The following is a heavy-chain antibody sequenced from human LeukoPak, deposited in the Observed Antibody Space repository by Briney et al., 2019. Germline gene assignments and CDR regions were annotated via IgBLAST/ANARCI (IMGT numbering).Heavy chain of an antibody. CDR1: AGSISSSSYS. D-gene: IGHD1-26*01. Sequence: PSETLSLTCTVSAGSISSSSYSWGWIRQPPGKGLEWIGSIYYSGNSYYNPSLKSRVTISVDTSKNQFSLRLSSVTAADTAVYYCARVPVNIWENWFDPWGQGTLVTVSS. J-gene: IGHJ5*02. CDR2: IYYSGNS. CDR3: ARVPVNIWENWFDP. V-gene: IGHV4-39*07.